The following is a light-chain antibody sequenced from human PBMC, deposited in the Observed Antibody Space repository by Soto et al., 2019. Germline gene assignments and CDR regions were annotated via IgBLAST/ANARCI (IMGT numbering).Light chain of an antibody. CDR3: QQYYSAPYT. Sequence: DIVMTQSPDSLAVSLGERATINCKSSQSVLSSSNNKNYLAWYQQKPGQPPKLLIYWASTRESGVPDRLSGSGSGRDFTLTISSLQAEDVAGYYCQQYYSAPYTFGQGTKLEIK. CDR2: WAS. J-gene: IGKJ2*01. CDR1: QSVLSSSNNKNY. V-gene: IGKV4-1*01.